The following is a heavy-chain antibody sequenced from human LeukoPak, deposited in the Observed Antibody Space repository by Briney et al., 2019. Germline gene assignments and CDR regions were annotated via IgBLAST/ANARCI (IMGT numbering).Heavy chain of an antibody. J-gene: IGHJ4*02. CDR1: GYTFTSYY. CDR2: INPKSGGT. V-gene: IGHV1-2*06. D-gene: IGHD3-9*01. Sequence: ASVKVSCKASGYTFTSYYMHWVRQAPGQGLEWMGRINPKSGGTNYAEKFQGRVTMTRDTSISTAYMEVIRLRSDDTAVYYCARSPHILTGEKFEYWGQGTRVTVSS. CDR3: ARSPHILTGEKFEY.